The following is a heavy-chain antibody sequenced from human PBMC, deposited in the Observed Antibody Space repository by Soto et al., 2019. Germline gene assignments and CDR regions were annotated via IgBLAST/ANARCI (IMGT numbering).Heavy chain of an antibody. CDR1: GGTFSSYT. D-gene: IGHD3-10*01. CDR2: IVPILGVP. Sequence: QVQLVQSGAEVKKPGSSVKVSCKASGGTFSSYTVSWVRQAPGQGLECMGRIVPILGVPNYAQRFQGRVTITAAKGINTAYMDLSSLRSVDTAVYYWARDRYTYGSGSTIDYWGQGALVSVSS. CDR3: ARDRYTYGSGSTIDY. V-gene: IGHV1-69*08. J-gene: IGHJ4*02.